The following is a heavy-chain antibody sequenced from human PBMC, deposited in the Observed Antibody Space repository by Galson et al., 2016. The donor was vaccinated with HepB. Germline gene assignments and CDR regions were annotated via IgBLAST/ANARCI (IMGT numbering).Heavy chain of an antibody. CDR3: ARGIFSGSYSTGWCYFDY. V-gene: IGHV1-3*04. D-gene: IGHD1-26*01. Sequence: SVKVSCKASGYTFSSYAMHWVRQAPGQRLEWMGWINTANGNTKYSQKLRGRVTITRDTSASTAYMELSSLKSEDTAVYYCARGIFSGSYSTGWCYFDYWGQGILVTVSS. CDR1: GYTFSSYA. J-gene: IGHJ4*02. CDR2: INTANGNT.